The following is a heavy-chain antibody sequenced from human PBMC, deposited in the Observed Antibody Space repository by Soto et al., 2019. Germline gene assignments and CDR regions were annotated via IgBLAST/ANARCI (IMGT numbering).Heavy chain of an antibody. CDR3: ARRAGITGTTTYYFDY. CDR1: GGSISSSSYY. D-gene: IGHD1-20*01. Sequence: QLQLQESGPGLVKPSETLSLTCTVSGGSISSSSYYWGWIRQPPGKGLEWIGSIYYSGSTYYNPSLKSRVTISVDTSKTQFSLKLSAVTAADTAVYYCARRAGITGTTTYYFDYWGQGTLVTVSS. J-gene: IGHJ4*02. CDR2: IYYSGST. V-gene: IGHV4-39*01.